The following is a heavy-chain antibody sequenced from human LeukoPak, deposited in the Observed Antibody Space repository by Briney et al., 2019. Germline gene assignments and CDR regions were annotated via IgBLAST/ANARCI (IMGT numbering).Heavy chain of an antibody. J-gene: IGHJ6*02. CDR2: IHSTGFT. Sequence: SETLSLTCGVSGDSISGYYWSWIRRPPEKGLEWIGYIHSTGFTNYSPSLKSRLTLSVETSKNQFSLNLNSVTAADTAVYYCARVGVIATVNGYRYHTLDVWGQGTTVTVSS. V-gene: IGHV4-59*01. CDR1: GDSISGYY. D-gene: IGHD5-18*01. CDR3: ARVGVIATVNGYRYHTLDV.